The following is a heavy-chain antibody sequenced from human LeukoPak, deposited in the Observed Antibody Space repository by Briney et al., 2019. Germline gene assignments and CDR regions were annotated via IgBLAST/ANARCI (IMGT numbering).Heavy chain of an antibody. CDR1: GFTVADYV. V-gene: IGHV3-23*01. Sequence: GSLRLSCSASGFTVADYVMNWVRQTPGGGLQWVATIGGSDDTTYYTDSVRGRFAISRDNFKNTVSLQMNSLRVEDTAVYYCAKVLYSVNNFNMIFDKWGQGTLVTVAS. D-gene: IGHD1-1*01. CDR2: IGGSDDTT. J-gene: IGHJ4*02. CDR3: AKVLYSVNNFNMIFDK.